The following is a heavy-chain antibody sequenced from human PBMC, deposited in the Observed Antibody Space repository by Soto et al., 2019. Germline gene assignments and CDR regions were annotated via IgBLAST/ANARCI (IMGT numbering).Heavy chain of an antibody. CDR2: IPQDGSDG. CDR1: GFTLSMYS. Sequence: DVQLKESGGGLVQPGQSLRLSCEVSGFTLSMYSMTWVRQAPGKGLEWVAKIPQDGSDGHYLDSVKGRFTISRDNAKNSVYLQMNSLRADDTAVYYCARDHLILPAHDFFYGSDVWGQGPRSPSP. V-gene: IGHV3-7*03. CDR3: ARDHLILPAHDFFYGSDV. D-gene: IGHD2-21*02. J-gene: IGHJ6*02.